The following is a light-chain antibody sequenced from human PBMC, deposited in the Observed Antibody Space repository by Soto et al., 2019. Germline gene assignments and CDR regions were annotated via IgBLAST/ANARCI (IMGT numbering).Light chain of an antibody. Sequence: EVVLTQSPGTLSLSPGERATLSCRASQSVSSTLAWYQQKPGRAPRLLIHAASSRATGIPDRFSGSGSGTDFTLTISSLEPEDFAVYYCQHYGSSLWTFGQGTKVEIK. CDR1: QSVSST. J-gene: IGKJ1*01. CDR2: AAS. V-gene: IGKV3-20*01. CDR3: QHYGSSLWT.